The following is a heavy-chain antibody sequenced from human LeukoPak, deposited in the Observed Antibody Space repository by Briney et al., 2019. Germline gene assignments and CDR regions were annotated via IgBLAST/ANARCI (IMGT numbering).Heavy chain of an antibody. D-gene: IGHD4-11*01. CDR3: ARIFRWHDYSNSNSWWFDP. CDR2: INPSGGST. J-gene: IGHJ5*02. V-gene: IGHV1-46*01. Sequence: ASVKVSCKASGYTFTSYYMHWVRQAPGQGLEWMGIINPSGGSTSYAQKFQGRVTMTRDTSTSTVYMELRSLRSDDTAVYYCARIFRWHDYSNSNSWWFDPWGQGALVTVSS. CDR1: GYTFTSYY.